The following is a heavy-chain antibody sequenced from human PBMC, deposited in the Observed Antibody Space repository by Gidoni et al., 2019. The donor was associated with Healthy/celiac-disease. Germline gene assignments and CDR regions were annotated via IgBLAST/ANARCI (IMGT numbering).Heavy chain of an antibody. D-gene: IGHD2-2*01. Sequence: QVQLQQWGAGLLKPSETLSLTCAVYGGSFSGYYWSWIRQPPGKGLEWIGEINHSRSTNYNPSLKSRVTISVDTSKNQFSLKLSSVTAADMAVYYCARGEPAATSWGQGTLVTVSS. CDR1: GGSFSGYY. J-gene: IGHJ4*02. CDR2: INHSRST. CDR3: ARGEPAATS. V-gene: IGHV4-34*01.